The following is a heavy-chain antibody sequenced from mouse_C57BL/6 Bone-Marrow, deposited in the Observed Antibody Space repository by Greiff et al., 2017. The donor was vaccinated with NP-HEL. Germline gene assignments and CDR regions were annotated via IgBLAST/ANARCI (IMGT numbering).Heavy chain of an antibody. Sequence: QVQLQQSGAELAKPGASVKLSCKASGYTFTSYWMHWVKQRPGQGLERIGYINPSSGYTKYNQKFKDKATLTADKSSSTAYMQLSSLTYEDSAVYYCATMITKAWFAYWGQGTLVTVSA. D-gene: IGHD2-4*01. J-gene: IGHJ3*01. CDR2: INPSSGYT. V-gene: IGHV1-7*01. CDR3: ATMITKAWFAY. CDR1: GYTFTSYW.